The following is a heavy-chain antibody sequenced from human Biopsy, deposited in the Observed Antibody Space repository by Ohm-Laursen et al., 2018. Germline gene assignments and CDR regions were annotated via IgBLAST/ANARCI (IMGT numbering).Heavy chain of an antibody. CDR1: GGSISTNNYY. CDR2: IFYRGST. Sequence: SETLSLTCTVSGGSISTNNYYWGWIRQPPGKGLEWIGCIFYRGSTHYNPSLKSRVNISVDTSKNQFSLKLNSVTAADTAGYCCARDCDTSGYYYGSWGQGTLVTVSS. J-gene: IGHJ5*01. D-gene: IGHD3-22*01. V-gene: IGHV4-39*01. CDR3: ARDCDTSGYYYGS.